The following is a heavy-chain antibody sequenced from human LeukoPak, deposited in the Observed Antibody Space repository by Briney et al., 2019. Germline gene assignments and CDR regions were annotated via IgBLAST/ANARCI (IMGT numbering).Heavy chain of an antibody. CDR2: ISSSGSTI. CDR3: ARDRRERYYYYMDV. Sequence: PGGSLRLSCAASGFTFSSYEMNWIRQAPGKGLEWVSYISSSGSTIYYADSVKGRFTISRDNAKNSLYLQMNSLRAEDTAVYYCARDRRERYYYYMDVWGKGTTVTVSS. V-gene: IGHV3-48*03. J-gene: IGHJ6*03. CDR1: GFTFSSYE. D-gene: IGHD1-26*01.